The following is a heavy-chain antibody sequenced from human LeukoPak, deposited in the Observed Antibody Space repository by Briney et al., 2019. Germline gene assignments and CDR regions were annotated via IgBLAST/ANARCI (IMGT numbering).Heavy chain of an antibody. CDR3: ARRGATRVAFDI. CDR1: GFTFSSYA. CDR2: ISDSGGST. Sequence: GGSLRLSCAASGFTFSSYAMSWVRQAPGKGLEWVSGISDSGGSTDYADSVKGRFTISRDNAKNTLYLQMNSLRAEDTAVYYCARRGATRVAFDIWGQGTMVTVSS. D-gene: IGHD1-26*01. J-gene: IGHJ3*02. V-gene: IGHV3-23*01.